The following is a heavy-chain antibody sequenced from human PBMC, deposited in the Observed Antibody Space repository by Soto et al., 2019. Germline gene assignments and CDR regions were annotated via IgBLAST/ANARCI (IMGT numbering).Heavy chain of an antibody. CDR3: ARDKDRLQLGCNYYYAMDV. CDR1: GGTFSNFA. J-gene: IGHJ6*02. V-gene: IGHV1-69*12. Sequence: QAQLVQSGAEVKKPGSSVKVSCKASGGTFSNFAISWVRQAPGQGLEWMGGIIPLFRTPDYSQKFQGRVTITAGESASTAYMELSSLRSEDTAVYYFARDKDRLQLGCNYYYAMDVWGQGTTVTVSS. CDR2: IIPLFRTP. D-gene: IGHD5-12*01.